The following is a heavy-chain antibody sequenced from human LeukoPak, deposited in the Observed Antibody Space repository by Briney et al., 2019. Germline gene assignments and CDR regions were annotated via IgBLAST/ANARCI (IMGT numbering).Heavy chain of an antibody. CDR3: GRRYGDSYHPIAN. CDR1: GFIFSSYA. Sequence: GGSLRLSCAASGFIFSSYAMGWVRQAPGEGLEWVSAIVGGGRTYYADSVKGRFTIPRDNSKNTLYLQMKSLRADDTAIYYCGRRYGDSYHPIANWGQGTLVTVSP. J-gene: IGHJ4*02. D-gene: IGHD4-17*01. CDR2: IVGGGRT. V-gene: IGHV3-23*01.